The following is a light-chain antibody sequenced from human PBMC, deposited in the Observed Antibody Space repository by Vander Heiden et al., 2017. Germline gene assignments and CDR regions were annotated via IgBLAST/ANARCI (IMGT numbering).Light chain of an antibody. J-gene: IGKJ2*01. CDR3: QQSDSTSVT. CDR2: GAS. Sequence: DIQMTQSPSSLSASVGDRVTITCRASQTISSSLIWYQQKPGKAPKLLIYGASTLLSGVPSRFSGSGSGTDFTLTISRLQPEDFATYYCQQSDSTSVTFGQGTKVEIK. V-gene: IGKV1-39*01. CDR1: QTISSS.